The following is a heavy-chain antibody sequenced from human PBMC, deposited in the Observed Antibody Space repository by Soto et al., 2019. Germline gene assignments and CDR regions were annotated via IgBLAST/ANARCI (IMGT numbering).Heavy chain of an antibody. CDR1: GFAFSSFS. D-gene: IGHD5-12*01. V-gene: IGHV3-23*01. CDR2: MSGSGVFT. Sequence: PGGSLRLSCAASGFAFSSFSISWVRQAAWKGLEWVSSMSGSGVFTFYADSVKGRFTISRDNSKNTLYLQMSSLRAGDTAIYYCAKNSKDGYSAYSTYYYEGMDVWGQWTTVTVSS. CDR3: AKNSKDGYSAYSTYYYEGMDV. J-gene: IGHJ6*02.